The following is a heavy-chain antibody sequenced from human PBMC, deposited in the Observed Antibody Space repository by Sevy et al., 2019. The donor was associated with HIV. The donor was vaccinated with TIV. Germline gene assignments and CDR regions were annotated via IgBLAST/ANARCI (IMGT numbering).Heavy chain of an antibody. V-gene: IGHV3-23*01. CDR3: AKDIAAAARNWFDP. D-gene: IGHD6-13*01. CDR1: GFTFSSYA. J-gene: IGHJ5*02. Sequence: GGSLRLSCAASGFTFSSYAMSWVRQAPGKGLEWVSAFSGSGGSTYYADSVKGRFTTSRDNSKNTLYLQMNSLRAEDTAVYYCAKDIAAAARNWFDPWGQGTLVTVSS. CDR2: FSGSGGST.